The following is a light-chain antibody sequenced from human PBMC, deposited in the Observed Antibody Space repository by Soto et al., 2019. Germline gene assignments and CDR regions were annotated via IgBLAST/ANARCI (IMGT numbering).Light chain of an antibody. J-gene: IGKJ3*01. CDR1: QSVGTY. CDR3: HQRYNWPFT. V-gene: IGKV3-11*01. Sequence: EIVLTQSPATLSLSPGERATLSCRASQSVGTYLAWYQQKPGQAPRLLMYDASNRAAGIPARFSGSGSGTDFALTISTLEPEDFAVYYCHQRYNWPFTFGPGTKVDIK. CDR2: DAS.